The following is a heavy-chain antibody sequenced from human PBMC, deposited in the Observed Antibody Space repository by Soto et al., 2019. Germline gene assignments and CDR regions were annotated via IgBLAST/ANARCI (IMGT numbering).Heavy chain of an antibody. V-gene: IGHV3-30*18. CDR2: ISYDGSNK. D-gene: IGHD4-17*01. Sequence: GGSLRLSCAASGFTFSSYGMHWVRQAPGKGLEWVAVISYDGSNKYYADSVKGRFTISRDNSKNTLYLQMNSLRAEDRAVYYWAKGAADDYGDYLDYWGQGTLVTVSS. CDR3: AKGAADDYGDYLDY. J-gene: IGHJ4*02. CDR1: GFTFSSYG.